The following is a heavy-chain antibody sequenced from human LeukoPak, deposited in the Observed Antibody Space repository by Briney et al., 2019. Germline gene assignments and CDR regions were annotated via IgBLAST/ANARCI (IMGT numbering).Heavy chain of an antibody. CDR1: GGSFRGYY. J-gene: IGHJ4*02. V-gene: IGHV4-34*01. CDR2: INHSGST. Sequence: SETLSLTCAVYGGSFRGYYWSWIRQPPGKELEWIGEINHSGSTNYNPSLKSRVTISVDTSKNQFSLKLSSVTAADTAVYYCARAGDSSGYSDYWGQGTLVTVSS. CDR3: ARAGDSSGYSDY. D-gene: IGHD3-22*01.